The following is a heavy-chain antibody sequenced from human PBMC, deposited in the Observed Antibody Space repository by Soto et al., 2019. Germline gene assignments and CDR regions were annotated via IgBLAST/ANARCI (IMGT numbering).Heavy chain of an antibody. D-gene: IGHD6-19*01. CDR1: GGSFSGYY. J-gene: IGHJ4*02. CDR3: ARGRYSSRDRPFFLDY. CDR2: INHSGST. V-gene: IGHV4-34*01. Sequence: PSETLSLTCAVYGGSFSGYYWSWIRQPPGKGLEWIGEINHSGSTNYNPSLKSRVTISVDTSKNQFSLKLSSVTAAGTAVYYCARGRYSSRDRPFFLDYWGQGTLVTVSS.